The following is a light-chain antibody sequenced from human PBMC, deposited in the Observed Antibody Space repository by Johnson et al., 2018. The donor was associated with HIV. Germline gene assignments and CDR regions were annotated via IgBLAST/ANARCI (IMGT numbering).Light chain of an antibody. V-gene: IGLV1-51*02. CDR2: EDK. CDR1: SSNIGNNH. Sequence: QSVLTQPPSVSAAPGQKVTISCSGSSSNIGNNHVSWYQQFPGAAPKLLIYEDKKRPPGIPDRFSASKSGTSATLGITGLQTGDEADYYCGTWDSSLSAHYVFGTGTKITVL. J-gene: IGLJ1*01. CDR3: GTWDSSLSAHYV.